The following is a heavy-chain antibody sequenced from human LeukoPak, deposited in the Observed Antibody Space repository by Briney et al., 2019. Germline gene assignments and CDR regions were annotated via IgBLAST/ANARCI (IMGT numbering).Heavy chain of an antibody. Sequence: AGSLRLSCRASGFIFSTYWMSWVRQAPGKGLEWVASIKEDESAKYYVASVNGRFTISRDNARLSLYLQMNSLRAEDTAFYYCARFRRVYGDYRFDYWGQGLLVAVSS. CDR3: ARFRRVYGDYRFDY. D-gene: IGHD4-17*01. V-gene: IGHV3-7*01. J-gene: IGHJ4*02. CDR1: GFIFSTYW. CDR2: IKEDESAK.